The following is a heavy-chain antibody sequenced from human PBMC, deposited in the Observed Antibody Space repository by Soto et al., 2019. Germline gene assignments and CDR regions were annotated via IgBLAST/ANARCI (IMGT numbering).Heavy chain of an antibody. D-gene: IGHD2-2*01. V-gene: IGHV4-34*01. Sequence: QVQLQQWGAGLLKPSETLSLTCVVYGGSFSGYYWSWIRQSPGKGREWIGGINHRGSTNYNQSLHSQVTISVDTSKNQSSMKLPSVTAANTAMYYWARYGFCTTTTCRVGNWFDPWGQGTLVTVSS. CDR1: GGSFSGYY. CDR3: ARYGFCTTTTCRVGNWFDP. J-gene: IGHJ5*02. CDR2: INHRGST.